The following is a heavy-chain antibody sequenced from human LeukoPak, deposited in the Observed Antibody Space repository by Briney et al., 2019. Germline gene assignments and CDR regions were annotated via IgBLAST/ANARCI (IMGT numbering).Heavy chain of an antibody. Sequence: PGGSLRLSCAASGSTFSSYAMHWVRQAPGKGLEYVSAISNNGGSTYYANSVKGRFTISRDNSKNTLYLQMGSLRAEDMAVYYCARAYDFWSGYYNYWGQGTLVTVSS. D-gene: IGHD3-3*01. J-gene: IGHJ4*02. V-gene: IGHV3-64*01. CDR1: GSTFSSYA. CDR3: ARAYDFWSGYYNY. CDR2: ISNNGGST.